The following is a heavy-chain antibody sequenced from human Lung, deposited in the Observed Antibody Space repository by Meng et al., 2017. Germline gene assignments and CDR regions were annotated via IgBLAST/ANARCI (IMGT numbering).Heavy chain of an antibody. D-gene: IGHD4-11*01. V-gene: IGHV4-34*01. J-gene: IGHJ4*02. Sequence: QGQLQQWGAGLVKPSETLSPPCVVSGGSFSDYDWSWIRQPPGKGLEWIGEINHSGSTNYNPSLESRATISVDTSQNNLSLKLSSVTAADSAVYYCARGPTTMAHDFDYWGQGTLVPSPQ. CDR1: GGSFSDYD. CDR3: ARGPTTMAHDFDY. CDR2: INHSGST.